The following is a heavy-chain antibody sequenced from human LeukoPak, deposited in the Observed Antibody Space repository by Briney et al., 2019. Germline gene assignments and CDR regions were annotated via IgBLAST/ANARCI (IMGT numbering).Heavy chain of an antibody. CDR3: AREYCSSTSCYLDP. CDR2: ISSSSSYI. J-gene: IGHJ5*02. D-gene: IGHD2-2*01. Sequence: PGGSLRLSCAASGFTFSSYSMNWVRQAPGKGLEWVSSISSSSSYIYYADSVEGRFTISRDNAKNSLYLQMNSLRAEDTAVYYCAREYCSSTSCYLDPWGQGTLVTVSS. CDR1: GFTFSSYS. V-gene: IGHV3-21*01.